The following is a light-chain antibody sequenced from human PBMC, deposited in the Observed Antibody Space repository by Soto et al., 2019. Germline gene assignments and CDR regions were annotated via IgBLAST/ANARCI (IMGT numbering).Light chain of an antibody. CDR1: QTINNW. CDR3: QQYNTYPWT. V-gene: IGKV1-5*01. CDR2: DAS. J-gene: IGKJ1*01. Sequence: DIQMTQSPSTLSASVGDRVTITCRASQTINNWLAWYQHKPGKAPTILIYDASSLESGVPSRFSGSGSGTEFTLTISSLQPDDFTTYFCQQYNTYPWTFGQGTKVEIK.